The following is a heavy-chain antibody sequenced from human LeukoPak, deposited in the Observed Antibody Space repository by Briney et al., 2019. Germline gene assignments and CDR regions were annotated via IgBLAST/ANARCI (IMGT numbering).Heavy chain of an antibody. D-gene: IGHD5-24*01. CDR3: ARDRGDGYNFFDY. Sequence: GGSLRLSCAASGFTFDDYTMHWVRQAPGKGLEWVSLISWDGGSTYYADSVKGRFTISRDNSKNSLYLQMNSLRAEDTAVYYCARDRGDGYNFFDYWGQGTLVTVSS. V-gene: IGHV3-43*01. CDR1: GFTFDDYT. CDR2: ISWDGGST. J-gene: IGHJ4*02.